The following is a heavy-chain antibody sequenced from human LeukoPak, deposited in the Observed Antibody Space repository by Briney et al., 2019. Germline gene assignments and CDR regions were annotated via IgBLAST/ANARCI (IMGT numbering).Heavy chain of an antibody. D-gene: IGHD6-19*01. V-gene: IGHV4-59*01. CDR3: ARYNGWSRAFDI. CDR2: FFSSVNT. Sequence: SETLSLTCTVSGGSISSYYWSWIRQPPGKGLEWIGYFFSSVNTKYNPSLKSRVTISLDTSNNQFSLRLNSVTAADTAVYYCARYNGWSRAFDIWGQGTTVTVSS. J-gene: IGHJ3*02. CDR1: GGSISSYY.